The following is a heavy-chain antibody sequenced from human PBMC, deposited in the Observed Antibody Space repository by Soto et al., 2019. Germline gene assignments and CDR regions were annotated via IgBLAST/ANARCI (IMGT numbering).Heavy chain of an antibody. J-gene: IGHJ6*02. CDR1: GYSFTSYW. Sequence: PGESLKISCKGSGYSFTSYWIGWVRQMPGKGLEWMGIIYPGDSDTRYSPSFQGQVTISADKSISTAYLQWSSLKASDTAMYYCARQAYCSSTSCPTHNYYGMDVWGQGTTVTVSS. V-gene: IGHV5-51*01. CDR2: IYPGDSDT. CDR3: ARQAYCSSTSCPTHNYYGMDV. D-gene: IGHD2-2*01.